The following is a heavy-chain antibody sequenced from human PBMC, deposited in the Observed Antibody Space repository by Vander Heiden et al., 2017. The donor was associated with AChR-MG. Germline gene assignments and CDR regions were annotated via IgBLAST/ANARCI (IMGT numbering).Heavy chain of an antibody. J-gene: IGHJ4*02. CDR1: GFTFSSDG. V-gene: IGHV3-30*18. CDR2: ISYDGSNK. Sequence: QVQLVESGGGVVQPGRSLRLSCAASGFTFSSDGMHWVRQAPGKGLEWVAGISYDGSNKYYADSVKGRFTISRDNSKNTLYLQMNSLRAEDTAVYYCAKDFRDGPTRVWYFDYWGQGTLVTVSS. D-gene: IGHD3-16*01. CDR3: AKDFRDGPTRVWYFDY.